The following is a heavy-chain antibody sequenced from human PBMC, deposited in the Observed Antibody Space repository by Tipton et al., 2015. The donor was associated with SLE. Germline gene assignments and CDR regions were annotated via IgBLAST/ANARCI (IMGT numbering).Heavy chain of an antibody. V-gene: IGHV3-48*01. CDR2: ISGDSNTI. D-gene: IGHD5-12*01. Sequence: SLRLSCAASGFTFRHYAMNWVRQAPGKGLEWISYISGDSNTIYYADSVKGRFTISRDNAKNSLYLQMNSLRAEDTALYYCARIRGYGGYDPFDYWGQGTLVTVSS. CDR1: GFTFRHYA. CDR3: ARIRGYGGYDPFDY. J-gene: IGHJ4*02.